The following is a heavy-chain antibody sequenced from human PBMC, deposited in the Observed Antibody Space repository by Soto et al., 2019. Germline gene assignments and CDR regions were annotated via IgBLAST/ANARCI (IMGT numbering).Heavy chain of an antibody. Sequence: GESLKISCKGSGYSFTSYWIFWVRQMPVKGLEFMGIIYPFYSDTRYSPSFQGHVTISSYNSISTSYLQLISLKASYTAMYYCXRVEPEDIVVVGADLAFFDYWGQGTLVTVSS. CDR3: XRVEPEDIVVVGADLAFFDY. D-gene: IGHD2-15*01. CDR1: GYSFTSYW. J-gene: IGHJ4*02. CDR2: IYPFYSDT. V-gene: IGHV5-51*01.